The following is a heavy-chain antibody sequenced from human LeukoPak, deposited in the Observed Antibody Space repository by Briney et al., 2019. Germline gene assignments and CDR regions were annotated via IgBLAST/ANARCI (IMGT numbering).Heavy chain of an antibody. CDR2: ISYDGSNK. CDR1: GFTFSSYG. V-gene: IGHV3-30*03. CDR3: ARESRYYHSGNYVTAMDV. Sequence: PGRSLRLSCAASGFTFSSYGMHWVRQAPGKGLEWVAVISYDGSNKYYADSVKGRFTISRGNAKRSMYLQISGLRVEDTAVYYCARESRYYHSGNYVTAMDVWGQGATVTVSS. J-gene: IGHJ6*02. D-gene: IGHD3-10*01.